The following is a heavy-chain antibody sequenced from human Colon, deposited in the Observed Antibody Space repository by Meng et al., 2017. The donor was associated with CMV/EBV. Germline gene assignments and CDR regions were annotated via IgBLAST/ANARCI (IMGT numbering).Heavy chain of an antibody. CDR3: ARVKCGTTSCSEGQGLDS. D-gene: IGHD1-7*01. J-gene: IGHJ5*01. Sequence: GGSLRLSCRASGFTFTKAWLSWVRQVPQKGLEWVGRIKSKSDAETPRYGAPVKGRFTISRDDSQSTLYLQMNSLRVDDTATYYCARVKCGTTSCSEGQGLDSWGQGTRVTVSS. V-gene: IGHV3-15*06. CDR1: GFTFTKAW. CDR2: IKSKSDAETP.